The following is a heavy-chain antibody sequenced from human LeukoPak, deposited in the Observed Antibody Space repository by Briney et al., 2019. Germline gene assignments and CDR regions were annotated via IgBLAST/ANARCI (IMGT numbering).Heavy chain of an antibody. CDR3: ARVSYYYDSGGPYDY. D-gene: IGHD3-22*01. Sequence: GGSLRLSCAASGFTFSSYSLNWVRQAPGKGLEWVSSISSSSSYIYYADSVKGRFTISRDNAKNSLYLQMNSLRAEDTAVYYCARVSYYYDSGGPYDYWGQGTLVTVSS. CDR2: ISSSSSYI. J-gene: IGHJ4*02. CDR1: GFTFSSYS. V-gene: IGHV3-21*01.